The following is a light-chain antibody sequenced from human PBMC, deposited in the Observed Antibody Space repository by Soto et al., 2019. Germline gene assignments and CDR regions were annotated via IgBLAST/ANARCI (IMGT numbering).Light chain of an antibody. CDR1: QGIRNY. CDR3: QKFNSAPWT. J-gene: IGKJ1*01. V-gene: IGKV1-27*01. CDR2: AAS. Sequence: DMQMTQSPSSLSASIGGRVTITCRASQGIRNYLAWYQQKPGKVPKLLIYAASTLQSGVPSRFSGSGSGTDFSLSISSLQPEDVATYYCQKFNSAPWTFGQGTKVEIK.